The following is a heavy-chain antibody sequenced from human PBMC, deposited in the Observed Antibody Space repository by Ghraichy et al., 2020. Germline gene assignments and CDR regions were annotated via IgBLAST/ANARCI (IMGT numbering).Heavy chain of an antibody. CDR3: AKDDYCSGATCATYYYYGLDL. CDR2: ITGTGANT. CDR1: GFIFSNYA. V-gene: IGHV3-23*01. J-gene: IGHJ6*02. D-gene: IGHD2-15*01. Sequence: GGSLRLSCAASGFIFSNYAMTWVRQAPGKGLEWVSSITGTGANTYYADSVKGRFTISRDNSKNTLYLQMNSLRAEDTAIYYCAKDDYCSGATCATYYYYGLDLGGQGTTVTVSS.